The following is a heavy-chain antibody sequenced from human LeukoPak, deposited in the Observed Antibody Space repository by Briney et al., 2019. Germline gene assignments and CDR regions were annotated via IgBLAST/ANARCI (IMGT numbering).Heavy chain of an antibody. V-gene: IGHV3-23*01. J-gene: IGHJ4*02. CDR1: GFTFTNYA. D-gene: IGHD3-10*01. CDR2: MSGSGSST. Sequence: GGSLRLSCAASGFTFTNYAMSWVRQAPGKGLEWVSGMSGSGSSTYYADSVKGRFTTSRDNSKNMLYLQMNSLRAEDTALYYCAKDLEAYYYADIDYWGQGTLVTVSS. CDR3: AKDLEAYYYADIDY.